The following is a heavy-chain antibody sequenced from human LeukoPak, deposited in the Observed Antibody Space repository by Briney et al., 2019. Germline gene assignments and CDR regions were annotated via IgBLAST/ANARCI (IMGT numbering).Heavy chain of an antibody. Sequence: GGSLRLSRAASGFTFSIYAMNWVRQAPGKGLEWVSSISANGGETHYADSVKGRFTISRDNSKNTLYLQINNPRVEDTAVYYCAKRYYDFPLDYWGQGTLVTVSS. CDR2: ISANGGET. CDR3: AKRYYDFPLDY. CDR1: GFTFSIYA. D-gene: IGHD3-3*01. V-gene: IGHV3-23*01. J-gene: IGHJ4*02.